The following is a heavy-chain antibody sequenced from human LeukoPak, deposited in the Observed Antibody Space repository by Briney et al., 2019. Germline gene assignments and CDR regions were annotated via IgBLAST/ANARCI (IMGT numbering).Heavy chain of an antibody. CDR1: GGSFSGYY. CDR3: ARHRGGSGYYYYYYYYMDV. Sequence: SETLSLTRAVYGGSFSGYYWSWIRQPPGKGLEWIGEINHNGSTNYNPSLKSRVTISVDTSKNQFSLKLSSVTAANTAVYYCARHRGGSGYYYYYYYYMDVWGKGTTVTVSS. V-gene: IGHV4-34*01. J-gene: IGHJ6*03. CDR2: INHNGST. D-gene: IGHD3-22*01.